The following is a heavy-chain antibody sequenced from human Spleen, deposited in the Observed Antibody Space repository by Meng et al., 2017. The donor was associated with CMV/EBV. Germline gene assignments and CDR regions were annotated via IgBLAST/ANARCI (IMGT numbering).Heavy chain of an antibody. Sequence: GGSLRLSCAASGFTFSSYGMHWVRQAPGKGLERVAVIWYDGSNKYYADSVKGRFTISRDNSKNTLYLQMNSLRAEDTAVYYCAKDRTPYCSSTSCYGVDYYYYGMDVWGQGTTVTVSS. CDR3: AKDRTPYCSSTSCYGVDYYYYGMDV. D-gene: IGHD2-2*01. CDR1: GFTFSSYG. V-gene: IGHV3-33*06. J-gene: IGHJ6*02. CDR2: IWYDGSNK.